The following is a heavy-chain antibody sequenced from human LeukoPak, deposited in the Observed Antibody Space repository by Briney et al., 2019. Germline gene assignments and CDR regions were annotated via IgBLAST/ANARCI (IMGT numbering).Heavy chain of an antibody. CDR1: GFTFSSYG. CDR2: IWYDGSNK. D-gene: IGHD3-9*01. J-gene: IGHJ4*02. V-gene: IGHV3-33*01. Sequence: PGRSLRLSCAASGFTFSSYGMHWVRQAPGKGLEWVAVIWYDGSNKYYADSVKGRFTISRGNSKNTLYLQMNSLRAEDTAVYYCARDAGRYFDWLGYWGQGTLVTVSS. CDR3: ARDAGRYFDWLGY.